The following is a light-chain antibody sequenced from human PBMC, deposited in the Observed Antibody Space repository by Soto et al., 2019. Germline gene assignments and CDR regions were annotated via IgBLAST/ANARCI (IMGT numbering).Light chain of an antibody. CDR3: QQRSNWPPEIT. V-gene: IGKV3-11*01. CDR2: DVF. Sequence: ETVMTQSPDTLSLSPGERATLSCRASQSFSSYLAWYQQKPGQAPRLLIYDVFNRATGIPARFSGSGSGTDFTLTISSLEPEDFAVYYCQQRSNWPPEITFGQGTRLEIK. J-gene: IGKJ5*01. CDR1: QSFSSY.